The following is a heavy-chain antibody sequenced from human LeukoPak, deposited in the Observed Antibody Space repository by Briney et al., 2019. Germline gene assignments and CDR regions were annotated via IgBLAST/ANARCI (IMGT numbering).Heavy chain of an antibody. D-gene: IGHD2-15*01. V-gene: IGHV3-66*01. CDR2: IYSGGST. CDR1: GFTVSSNY. J-gene: IGHJ5*02. Sequence: GGSLRLSCAASGFTVSSNYMSWVRQAPGKGLEWVSVIYSGGSTYYADSVKSRFTISRDNSKNTLYLQMNSLRAEDTAVYYCARAILVVIADTHWFDPWGQGTLVTVSS. CDR3: ARAILVVIADTHWFDP.